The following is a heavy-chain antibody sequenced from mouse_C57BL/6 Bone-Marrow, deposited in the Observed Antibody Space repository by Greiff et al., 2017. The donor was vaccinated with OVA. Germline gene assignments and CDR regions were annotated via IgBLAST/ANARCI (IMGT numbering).Heavy chain of an antibody. CDR2: IYPGDGDT. V-gene: IGHV1-82*01. Sequence: VKLVESGPELVKPGASVKISCKASGYAFSSSWMNWVKQRPGKGLEWIGRIYPGDGDTNYNGKFKGKATLTADKSSSTAYMQLSSLTSEDSAVYFCARREGTGRNCFDYWGQGTTLTVSS. CDR1: GYAFSSSW. CDR3: ARREGTGRNCFDY. J-gene: IGHJ2*01. D-gene: IGHD4-1*01.